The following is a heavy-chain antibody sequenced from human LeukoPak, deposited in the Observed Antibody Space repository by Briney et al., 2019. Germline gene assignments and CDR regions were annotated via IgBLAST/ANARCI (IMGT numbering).Heavy chain of an antibody. CDR2: IFREGTT. CDR1: GFTFSSYW. D-gene: IGHD7-27*01. J-gene: IGHJ4*02. Sequence: GGSLRLSCAASGFTFSSYWMSWVRQAPGKGLEWVSVIFREGTTYYADSVKGRFTISRDNSKNTLYLQMNTLRAEDTAIYYCTKTGGPWDWGQGTLVTVSS. CDR3: TKTGGPWD. V-gene: IGHV3-66*01.